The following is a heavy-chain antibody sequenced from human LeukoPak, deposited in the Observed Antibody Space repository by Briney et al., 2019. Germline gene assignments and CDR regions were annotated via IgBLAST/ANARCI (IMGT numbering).Heavy chain of an antibody. CDR3: ARSGIQIFDNYMDV. D-gene: IGHD3-3*01. J-gene: IGHJ6*03. CDR2: IYYSGST. CDR1: GGSISSYY. Sequence: SETLSLTCTVSGGSISSYYWSWIRQPAGKGLQWIGRIYYSGSTNYNPSLKSRVTISVDTSKNQFSLKLSSVTAADTAVYYCARSGIQIFDNYMDVWGKGTTVTVSS. V-gene: IGHV4-4*07.